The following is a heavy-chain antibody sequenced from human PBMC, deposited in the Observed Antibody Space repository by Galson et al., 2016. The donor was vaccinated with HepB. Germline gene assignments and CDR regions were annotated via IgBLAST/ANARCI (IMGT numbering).Heavy chain of an antibody. CDR1: GFIFSACA. Sequence: SLRLSCAASGFIFSACAMHWVRQAPGTGLECDSATSGNADITHYVDSVKGRFTTSKDFSKRTLHLQMSSLRVEDTAVYYCVRDVNGRYYTWGQGTLVTVSS. CDR2: TSGNADIT. V-gene: IGHV3-64D*06. D-gene: IGHD1-26*01. J-gene: IGHJ5*02. CDR3: VRDVNGRYYT.